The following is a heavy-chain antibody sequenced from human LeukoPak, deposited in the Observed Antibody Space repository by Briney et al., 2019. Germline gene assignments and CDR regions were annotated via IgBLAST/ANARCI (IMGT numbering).Heavy chain of an antibody. V-gene: IGHV1-2*06. CDR3: ARDQGQQLVPDY. Sequence: ASVKVSCKASGYTFTAYYMHWVRQAPGQGLERMGRINPNSGGTNYAQKFQGRVTLTRDTSISTAYMELSRLRSDDAAVYYCARDQGQQLVPDYWGQGTLVTVSS. CDR1: GYTFTAYY. J-gene: IGHJ4*02. CDR2: INPNSGGT. D-gene: IGHD6-13*01.